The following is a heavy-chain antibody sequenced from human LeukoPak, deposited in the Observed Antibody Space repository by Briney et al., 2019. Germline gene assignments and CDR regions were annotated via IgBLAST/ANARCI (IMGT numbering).Heavy chain of an antibody. Sequence: GGSLRLSCAASGFIFKKYWMNWVRQVPGKGLECLVNIKEDGSETYYADSVKGRFTISRDNPKNLLFLQINSLRVEDTAVYYCARETPRRGETRDGYRWGQGTVVTVSS. CDR2: IKEDGSET. J-gene: IGHJ4*02. V-gene: IGHV3-7*01. D-gene: IGHD5-24*01. CDR1: GFIFKKYW. CDR3: ARETPRRGETRDGYR.